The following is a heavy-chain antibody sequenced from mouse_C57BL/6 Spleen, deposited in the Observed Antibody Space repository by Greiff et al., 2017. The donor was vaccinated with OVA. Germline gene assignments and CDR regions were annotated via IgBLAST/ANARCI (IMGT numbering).Heavy chain of an antibody. J-gene: IGHJ2*01. Sequence: QVQLQQPGAELVRPGTSVKLSCKASGYTFTSYWMHWVQQRPGQGLEWIGVIDPSDSYTNYNQKFKGKATLTVDTSSSTAYMQLSSLTSEDSAVYYCASGGNYFDYWGQGTTLTVSS. CDR2: IDPSDSYT. CDR3: ASGGNYFDY. CDR1: GYTFTSYW. V-gene: IGHV1-59*01.